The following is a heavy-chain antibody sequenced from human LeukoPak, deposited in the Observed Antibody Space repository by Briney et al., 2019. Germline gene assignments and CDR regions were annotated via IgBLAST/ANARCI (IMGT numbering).Heavy chain of an antibody. CDR3: TTESRYYDSSGYYSDAPLDY. V-gene: IGHV3-15*01. D-gene: IGHD3-22*01. Sequence: GGSLRLSCVGSGFTFRNAWMSWVRQAPRKGLEWVGRIKSKTDGGTTDYAAPVKGRFTISRDDSKNTLYLQMNSLKTEDTAVYYCTTESRYYDSSGYYSDAPLDYWGQGTLVTVSS. CDR2: IKSKTDGGTT. J-gene: IGHJ4*02. CDR1: GFTFRNAW.